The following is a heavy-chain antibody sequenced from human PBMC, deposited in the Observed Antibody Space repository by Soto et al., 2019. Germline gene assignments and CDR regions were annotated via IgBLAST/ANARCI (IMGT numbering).Heavy chain of an antibody. Sequence: SETLSLTCTVSGGSISSGGYYWSWIRQHPGKGLEWIGYIYYSGSTYYNPSLKSRVTISVDTSKNQFSLKLSSVTAADTAVYYCARGRLMGYYYYGMDVWGQGTTVT. V-gene: IGHV4-31*03. J-gene: IGHJ6*02. D-gene: IGHD3-10*01. CDR3: ARGRLMGYYYYGMDV. CDR2: IYYSGST. CDR1: GGSISSGGYY.